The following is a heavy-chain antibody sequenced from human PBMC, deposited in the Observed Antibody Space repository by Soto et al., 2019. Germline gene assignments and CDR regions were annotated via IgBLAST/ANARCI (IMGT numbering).Heavy chain of an antibody. D-gene: IGHD3-10*01. V-gene: IGHV3-7*01. CDR3: ARVAGLWFGELVSDDY. J-gene: IGHJ4*02. CDR2: IKQDGSEK. Sequence: GGSLRLSCAASGFTFSSYWMSWVRQAPGKGLEWVANIKQDGSEKYYVDSVKGRFTISGDNAKNSLYLQMNSLRAEDTAVYYCARVAGLWFGELVSDDYWGQGTLVTVSS. CDR1: GFTFSSYW.